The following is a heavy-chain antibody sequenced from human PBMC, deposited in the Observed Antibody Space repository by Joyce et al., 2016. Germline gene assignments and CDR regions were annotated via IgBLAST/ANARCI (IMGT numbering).Heavy chain of an antibody. CDR2: LWYGGSNK. V-gene: IGHV3-33*01. J-gene: IGHJ4*02. CDR1: GFRLTDDG. CDR3: TRSMNWNYPFDY. Sequence: QVQLGESGGGVVQLGRSLRLSCAKSGFRLTDDGVHGVRRAPGKGLEWVAVLWYGGSNKYYGDSGQGRFTVSRDNSRNTVYLQMNSLRVEDTAVYYCTRSMNWNYPFDYWGQGARVTVSS. D-gene: IGHD1-7*01.